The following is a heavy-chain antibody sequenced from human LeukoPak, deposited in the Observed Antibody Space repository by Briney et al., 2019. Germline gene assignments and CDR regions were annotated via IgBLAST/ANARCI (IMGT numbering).Heavy chain of an antibody. V-gene: IGHV4-59*01. CDR1: GGSLSSYY. Sequence: SETLSLTCTVSGGSLSSYYWSWIRQPPGKGLEWIGYIYYSGSTNYNPSLKSRVTISVDTSKNQFSLKLSSVTAADTAVYYCARVFSDYGYFDYWGQGTLVTVSS. D-gene: IGHD4-17*01. CDR2: IYYSGST. J-gene: IGHJ4*02. CDR3: ARVFSDYGYFDY.